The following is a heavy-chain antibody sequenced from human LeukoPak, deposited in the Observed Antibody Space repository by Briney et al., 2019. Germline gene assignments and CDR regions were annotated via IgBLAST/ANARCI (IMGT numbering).Heavy chain of an antibody. V-gene: IGHV1-69*05. CDR2: IIPIFGTA. D-gene: IGHD6-6*01. Sequence: GSSVKVSCKASGGTFSSYAISWVRQAPGQGLEWMGGIIPIFGTANYAQKFQGRVTITTDESTSTAYMELSSLRSEDTAVYYCARDPLEYSSSRLHYYYMDVWGKGTTVTVSS. J-gene: IGHJ6*03. CDR1: GGTFSSYA. CDR3: ARDPLEYSSSRLHYYYMDV.